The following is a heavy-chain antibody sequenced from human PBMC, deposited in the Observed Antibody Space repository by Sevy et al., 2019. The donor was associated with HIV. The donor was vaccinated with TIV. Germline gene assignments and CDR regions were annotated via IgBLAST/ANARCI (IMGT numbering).Heavy chain of an antibody. V-gene: IGHV3-23*01. Sequence: GGSLRLSCAVSGFSFDSYGMTWVRQAPGKGLEWVSGISGSGTRTYYADSVKGRFIISRDNSKNTLYLQMNSLRSEDTAIYYCGKGGGGHYDPDEIGYYFYDYNMDVWGKGTTVTVSS. D-gene: IGHD3-22*01. J-gene: IGHJ6*03. CDR1: GFSFDSYG. CDR3: GKGGGGHYDPDEIGYYFYDYNMDV. CDR2: ISGSGTRT.